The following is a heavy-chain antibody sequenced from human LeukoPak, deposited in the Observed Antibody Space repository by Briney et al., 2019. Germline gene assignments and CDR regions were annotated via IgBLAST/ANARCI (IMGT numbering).Heavy chain of an antibody. J-gene: IGHJ5*02. CDR2: INHSGST. CDR1: GGSFSGYY. CDR3: ARGYYYGSGTYGGRFDP. D-gene: IGHD3-10*01. V-gene: IGHV4-34*01. Sequence: SETLSLTCAVYGGSFSGYYWSWIRQPPGKGLEWIGEINHSGSTNYNPSLKSRVTISVDTSKNQFSPKLSSVTAADTAVYYCARGYYYGSGTYGGRFDPWGQGTLVTVSS.